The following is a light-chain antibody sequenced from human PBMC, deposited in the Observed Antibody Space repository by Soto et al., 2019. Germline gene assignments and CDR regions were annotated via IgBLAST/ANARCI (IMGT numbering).Light chain of an antibody. CDR1: QSVPSSY. J-gene: IGKJ1*01. CDR3: NQYGIVPWT. V-gene: IGKV3-20*01. Sequence: EVVLTQSPGTLSLSPGERATVSCRASQSVPSSYLAWYQQKPGQAPRLLIYGSSSRATGVLDRFSGSGSGTGSTLTITRLEPEDFAVYYCNQYGIVPWTLGRGTKVDIK. CDR2: GSS.